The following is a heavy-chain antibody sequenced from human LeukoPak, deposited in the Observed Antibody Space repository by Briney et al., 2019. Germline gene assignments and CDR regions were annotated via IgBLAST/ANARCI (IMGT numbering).Heavy chain of an antibody. CDR1: GFTLSSHA. CDR2: IKQDGSEQ. CDR3: ARRFSSSWFDY. Sequence: GGSLRLSCAASGFTLSSHAVGWVRQAPGKGLEWVANIKQDGSEQYYVDSVKGRFTISRDNAKNSLYLQMNSLRAEDTAVYYCARRFSSSWFDYWGQGTLVTVSS. V-gene: IGHV3-7*01. J-gene: IGHJ4*02. D-gene: IGHD6-13*01.